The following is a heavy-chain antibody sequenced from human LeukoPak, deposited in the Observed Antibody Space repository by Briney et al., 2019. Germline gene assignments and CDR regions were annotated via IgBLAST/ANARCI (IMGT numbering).Heavy chain of an antibody. CDR3: ARTGRFLEWSLLDAFDI. V-gene: IGHV1-69*13. CDR1: GGTFSSYA. Sequence: ASVKVSCKASGGTFSSYAISWVRQAPGQGLEWMGGIIPIFGTANYAQKFQGRVTITADESTSTAYMELSSLRSEDTAVYYCARTGRFLEWSLLDAFDIWGQGTMVTVSS. J-gene: IGHJ3*02. CDR2: IIPIFGTA. D-gene: IGHD3-3*01.